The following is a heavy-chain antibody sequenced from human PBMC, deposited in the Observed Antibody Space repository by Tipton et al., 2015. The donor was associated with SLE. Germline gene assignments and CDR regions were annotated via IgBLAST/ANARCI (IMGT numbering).Heavy chain of an antibody. D-gene: IGHD2-8*01. CDR1: GYTFTSYG. Sequence: QVQLVQSGDEVKKPGASVKVSCKASGYTFTSYGISWVRQAPGQGLEWMGWISGYNGDTNYAQKLQGRVTMTTDTSTTTAYMELRSLTSDDTAVYYCASRGVRGYFDYWGKGTLVTVSS. J-gene: IGHJ4*02. V-gene: IGHV1-18*01. CDR3: ASRGVRGYFDY. CDR2: ISGYNGDT.